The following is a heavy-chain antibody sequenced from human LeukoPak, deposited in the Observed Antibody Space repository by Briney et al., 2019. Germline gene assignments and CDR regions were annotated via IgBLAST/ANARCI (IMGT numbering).Heavy chain of an antibody. D-gene: IGHD2-15*01. CDR3: ARNSERVAATVVYAFDI. CDR2: IYYSGST. J-gene: IGHJ3*02. CDR1: GGSISSSSYY. Sequence: SETLSLTCTVSGGSISSSSYYWGWIRQPPGKGLEWIGSIYYSGSTNYNPSLKSRVTISVDTSKNQFSLKLSSVTAADTAVYYCARNSERVAATVVYAFDIWGQGTMVTVSS. V-gene: IGHV4-39*07.